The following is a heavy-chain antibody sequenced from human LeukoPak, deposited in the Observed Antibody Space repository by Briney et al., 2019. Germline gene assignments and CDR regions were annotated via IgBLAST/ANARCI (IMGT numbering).Heavy chain of an antibody. CDR2: ISYDGSNK. Sequence: GGSLRLSCAASGFSFSSYSMNWVRQAPGKGLEWVAVISYDGSNKYYADSVKGRFTISRDNSKNTLYLQMNSLRAEDTAVYYCAKVGSGSSTFDYWGQGTLVTVSS. J-gene: IGHJ4*02. D-gene: IGHD1-26*01. CDR1: GFSFSSYS. CDR3: AKVGSGSSTFDY. V-gene: IGHV3-30*18.